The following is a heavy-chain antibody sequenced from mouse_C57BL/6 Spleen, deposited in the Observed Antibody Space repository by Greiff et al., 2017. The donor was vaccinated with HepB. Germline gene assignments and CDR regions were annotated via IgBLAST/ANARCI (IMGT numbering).Heavy chain of an antibody. CDR1: GYTFTSYW. D-gene: IGHD1-1*01. CDR3: ARTTVVATRYFDY. V-gene: IGHV1-53*01. J-gene: IGHJ2*01. CDR2: INPSNGGT. Sequence: QVQLQQPGPELVKPGASVKLSCKASGYTFTSYWMHWVKQRPGQGLEWIGNINPSNGGTNYNEKFKSKATLTVDKSSSTAYMQLSSLTSEDSAVYYCARTTVVATRYFDYWGQGTTLTVSS.